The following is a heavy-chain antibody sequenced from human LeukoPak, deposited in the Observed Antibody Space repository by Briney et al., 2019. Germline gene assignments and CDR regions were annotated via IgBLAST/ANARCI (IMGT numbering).Heavy chain of an antibody. Sequence: SETLSLTCAVYGGSFSGYYWSWIRQPPGKGLEWIGEINHSGSTNYNPSLKSRVTISVDTSKNQFSLKLSSVTAADTAVYYCARDRVDGVTTFYFDYWGQGTLVTVSS. CDR2: INHSGST. CDR3: ARDRVDGVTTFYFDY. J-gene: IGHJ4*02. CDR1: GGSFSGYY. V-gene: IGHV4-34*01. D-gene: IGHD4-17*01.